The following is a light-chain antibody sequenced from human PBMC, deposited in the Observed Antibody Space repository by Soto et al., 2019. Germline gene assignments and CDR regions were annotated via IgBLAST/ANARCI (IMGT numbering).Light chain of an antibody. J-gene: IGKJ4*01. CDR3: QQYNKWPPLT. CDR2: DAS. V-gene: IGKV3-15*01. Sequence: EIVMTQSPATLSVSPGERATLTCRASQSVSSDLAWYQQKPGQAPRLLIYDASTRATGIPVRFSGSGSGTEFTLTISSLQSEDFALYYCQQYNKWPPLTFGGGTKVEI. CDR1: QSVSSD.